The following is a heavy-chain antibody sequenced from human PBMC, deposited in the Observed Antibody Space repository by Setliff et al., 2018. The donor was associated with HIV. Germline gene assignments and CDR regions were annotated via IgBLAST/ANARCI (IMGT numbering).Heavy chain of an antibody. D-gene: IGHD6-6*01. J-gene: IGHJ6*02. CDR1: GFSFSSYG. CDR2: ISSTSSNI. Sequence: PGGSLRLSCAASGFSFSSYGMNWVRQAPGKGLEWVSYISSTSSNIYYVDSVEGRFTISRDNADNSLYLQMNNLRVEDTAVYYCARDFYSSTSGAVPDWGQGTAVTVSS. CDR3: ARDFYSSTSGAVPD. V-gene: IGHV3-48*01.